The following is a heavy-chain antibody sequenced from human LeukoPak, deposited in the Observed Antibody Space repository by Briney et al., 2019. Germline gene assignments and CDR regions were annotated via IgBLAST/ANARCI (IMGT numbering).Heavy chain of an antibody. CDR2: IYYSGST. CDR3: ARGGGYCSSTSCYDY. Sequence: SETLSLTCTVSGVSISSYYWSWIRQPPGKGLEWIGYIYYSGSTNYNPSLKSRVTISVDTSKNQFSLKLSSVTAADTAVYYCARGGGYCSSTSCYDYWGQGTLVTVSS. V-gene: IGHV4-59*01. D-gene: IGHD2-2*01. CDR1: GVSISSYY. J-gene: IGHJ4*02.